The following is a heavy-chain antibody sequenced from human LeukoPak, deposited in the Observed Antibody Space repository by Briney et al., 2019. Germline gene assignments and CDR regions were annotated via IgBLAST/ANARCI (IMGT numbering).Heavy chain of an antibody. Sequence: SETPSLTCTVSGGSISSYYWSWIRQPPGKGLEWIGYIYYSGSTNYNPSLKSRVTISVDTSKNQFSLKLSSVTAADTAVYYCARGQFRRYCSSTSCYASYYFDYWGQGTLVTVSS. J-gene: IGHJ4*02. CDR1: GGSISSYY. V-gene: IGHV4-59*01. D-gene: IGHD2-2*01. CDR3: ARGQFRRYCSSTSCYASYYFDY. CDR2: IYYSGST.